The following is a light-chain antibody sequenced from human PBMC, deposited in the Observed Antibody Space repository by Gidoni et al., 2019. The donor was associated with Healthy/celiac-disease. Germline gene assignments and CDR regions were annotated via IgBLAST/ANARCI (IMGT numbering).Light chain of an antibody. J-gene: IGKJ1*01. Sequence: DIVMTQSPLSLPVTPGEPASISCRSSQSLLHSNGYNYLDWYLQKSGQSPQLLIYLGSNRASGVPDRFSGSGSGTDFTLKISRVEAEDVGVYYCMQALQTPPWTFXQXTKVEIK. V-gene: IGKV2-28*01. CDR1: QSLLHSNGYNY. CDR2: LGS. CDR3: MQALQTPPWT.